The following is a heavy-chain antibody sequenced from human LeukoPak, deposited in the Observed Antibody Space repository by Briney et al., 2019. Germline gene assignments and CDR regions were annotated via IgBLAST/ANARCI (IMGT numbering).Heavy chain of an antibody. CDR3: ARARYVYSSLYYFDY. CDR1: GYSFTCYW. D-gene: IGHD6-13*01. V-gene: IGHV5-51*01. J-gene: IGHJ4*02. CDR2: IYPGDSDT. Sequence: GESLKISCKGSGYSFTCYWIGWVRQMPGKGLELMGIIYPGDSDTRYSPSFQGQVTISADKSISTAYLQWSSLKASDTAMYYCARARYVYSSLYYFDYWGQGTLVTVSS.